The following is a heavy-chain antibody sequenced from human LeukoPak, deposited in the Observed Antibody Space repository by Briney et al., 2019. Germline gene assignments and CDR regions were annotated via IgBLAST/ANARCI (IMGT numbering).Heavy chain of an antibody. CDR1: GFTFNSYA. Sequence: GGSLRLSCAASGFTFNSYAMSRVRQAPGKGLEWVSGISGSGGSTYYADSVKGRFTISRDNSKNTLYLQMNSLRAEDTAVYYCAKSYDSSGYYYAPDAFDIWGQGTMVTVSS. CDR2: ISGSGGST. D-gene: IGHD3-22*01. CDR3: AKSYDSSGYYYAPDAFDI. V-gene: IGHV3-23*01. J-gene: IGHJ3*02.